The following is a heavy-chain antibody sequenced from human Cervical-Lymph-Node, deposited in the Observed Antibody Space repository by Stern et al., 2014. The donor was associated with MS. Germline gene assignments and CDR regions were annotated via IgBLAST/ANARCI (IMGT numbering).Heavy chain of an antibody. CDR3: AFGLSVAVGDP. V-gene: IGHV1-46*03. CDR2: INPSGGST. Sequence: QLVESGAEVKKPGASVKVSCKASGYTFTSYFVHWVRQAPGQGLEWMGIINPSGGSTNYAQKFQGRISMTRDTSTSTVYMELSSLRSEDTAVYFCAFGLSVAVGDPWGQGTLVTVSS. CDR1: GYTFTSYF. D-gene: IGHD6-19*01. J-gene: IGHJ5*02.